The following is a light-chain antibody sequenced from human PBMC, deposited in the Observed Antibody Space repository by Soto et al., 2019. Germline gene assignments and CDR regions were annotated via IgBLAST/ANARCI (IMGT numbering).Light chain of an antibody. V-gene: IGKV3D-15*01. J-gene: IGKJ5*01. Sequence: EIVLTQSPATLSLSPGERATLSCRASQSVSSYLAWYQQKPGQAPRLLIYGASSRATGIPDRFSGRGSGTEFTLTISSLQSEDFAVYYCQQYTNWPPNTFGQGTRLEIK. CDR1: QSVSSY. CDR2: GAS. CDR3: QQYTNWPPNT.